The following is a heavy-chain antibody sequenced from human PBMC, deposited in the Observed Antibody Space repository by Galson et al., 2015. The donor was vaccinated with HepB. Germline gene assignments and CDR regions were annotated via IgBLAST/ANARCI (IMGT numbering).Heavy chain of an antibody. CDR1: GFTFSSYA. CDR2: ISYDGSNK. D-gene: IGHD4-17*01. CDR3: ARDGLRGPWGNYFDY. V-gene: IGHV3-30-3*01. J-gene: IGHJ4*02. Sequence: SLRLSCAASGFTFSSYAMHWVRQAPGKGLEWVAVISYDGSNKYYADSVKGRFTISRDNSKNTLYLQMNSLRAEDTAVYYCARDGLRGPWGNYFDYWGQGTLVTVSS.